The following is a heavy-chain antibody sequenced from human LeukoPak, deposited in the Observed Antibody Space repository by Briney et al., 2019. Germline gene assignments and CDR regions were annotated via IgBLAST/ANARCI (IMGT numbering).Heavy chain of an antibody. Sequence: PSETLSLTCAVYGGSFSGYYWSWIRQPPGKGLEWIGEINHSGSTNYNPSLKSRGTISVDTSKNQFSLKLSSVTAADTAVYYCARDRVAAASLDYWGQGTLVTVSS. V-gene: IGHV4-34*01. CDR2: INHSGST. CDR1: GGSFSGYY. J-gene: IGHJ4*02. CDR3: ARDRVAAASLDY. D-gene: IGHD6-13*01.